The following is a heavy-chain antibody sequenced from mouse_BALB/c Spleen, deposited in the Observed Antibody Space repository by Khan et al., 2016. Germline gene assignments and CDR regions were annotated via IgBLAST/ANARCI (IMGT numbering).Heavy chain of an antibody. CDR2: ISGGSFTI. Sequence: EVELVESGGGLVQPGGSRKLSCAASGFTFSSFGMHWVRQAPEKGLEWVAYISGGSFTIYYADAVKGRFTISRDNPRNTLFLQMTSLRSEDTAMYYCTMEVSYVSSSNYAMDYWGRGTSVTVSS. V-gene: IGHV5-17*02. D-gene: IGHD1-1*01. CDR1: GFTFSSFG. J-gene: IGHJ4*01. CDR3: TMEVSYVSSSNYAMDY.